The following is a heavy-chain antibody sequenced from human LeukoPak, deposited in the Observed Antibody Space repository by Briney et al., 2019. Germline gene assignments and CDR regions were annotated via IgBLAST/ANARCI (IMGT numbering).Heavy chain of an antibody. Sequence: GGSLRLSCAASGFTFRSYAMSWVRQVPGKALECVSAIGGSGDTTFYADSVKGRFTISRDNSKSTLFLQMNSLRAEDTAVYYCVKSPLLRCFDSWGQGTLVTVSS. J-gene: IGHJ4*02. D-gene: IGHD3-3*01. CDR1: GFTFRSYA. V-gene: IGHV3-23*01. CDR2: IGGSGDTT. CDR3: VKSPLLRCFDS.